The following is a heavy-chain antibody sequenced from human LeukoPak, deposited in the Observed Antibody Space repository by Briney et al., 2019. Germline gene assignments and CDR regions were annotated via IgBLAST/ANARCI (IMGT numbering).Heavy chain of an antibody. J-gene: IGHJ4*02. CDR2: IRSNTSGGTT. D-gene: IGHD1-20*01. CDR1: GFTFSDAW. Sequence: GGSLRLSCTASGFTFSDAWVTWVRQAPGKGLEWVGRIRSNTSGGTTDYAAPVNGRFTISRDDSKNTIFLQMNSLKTEDTAVYYCNTFNWNSPFDYWGQGTLVTVSS. CDR3: NTFNWNSPFDY. V-gene: IGHV3-15*01.